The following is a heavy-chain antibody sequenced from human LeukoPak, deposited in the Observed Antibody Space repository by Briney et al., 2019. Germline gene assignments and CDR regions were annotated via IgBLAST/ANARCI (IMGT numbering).Heavy chain of an antibody. CDR2: INEDGGER. J-gene: IGHJ4*02. V-gene: IGHV3-7*01. CDR1: GFTLNRYW. CDR3: ARGGNLEN. Sequence: PGGSLRLSCAASGFTLNRYWMSWVRQAPGKWREWVANINEDGGERHYVDSVKRRFTISRDNAKNSLYLQMNSLRAEDTAVYYCARGGNLENWGGGTLVTVSS. D-gene: IGHD1-14*01.